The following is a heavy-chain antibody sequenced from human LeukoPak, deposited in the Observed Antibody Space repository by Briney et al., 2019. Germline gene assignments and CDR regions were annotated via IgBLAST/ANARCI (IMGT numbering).Heavy chain of an antibody. V-gene: IGHV3-48*04. CDR3: ARAPSGSHDY. CDR2: ISSSSSTI. Sequence: HPGGSLRLSCAASGFTFSSYSMNWVRQAPGKGLEWVSYISSSSSTIYYADSVKGRFTISRDNAKNSLYLQMNSLRAEDTAVYYCARAPSGSHDYWGQGTLVTVSS. D-gene: IGHD1-26*01. CDR1: GFTFSSYS. J-gene: IGHJ4*02.